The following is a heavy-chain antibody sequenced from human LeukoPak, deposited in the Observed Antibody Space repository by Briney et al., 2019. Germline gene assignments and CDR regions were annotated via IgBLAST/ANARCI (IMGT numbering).Heavy chain of an antibody. CDR3: AKDPYDNFFQH. CDR1: GFTFSSYA. V-gene: IGHV3-23*01. Sequence: GGSLRLTCAASGFTFSSYAMSWVRQAPGKGLEWVSAISGSGGSTYYADSVKGRFTISRDNSKNTLYLQMNSLRAEDTAVYYCAKDPYDNFFQHWGQGTLVTVSS. D-gene: IGHD3-22*01. J-gene: IGHJ1*01. CDR2: ISGSGGST.